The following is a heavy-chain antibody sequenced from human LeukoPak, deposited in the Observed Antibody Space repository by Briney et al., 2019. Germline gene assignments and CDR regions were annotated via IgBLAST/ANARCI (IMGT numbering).Heavy chain of an antibody. D-gene: IGHD2-21*02. V-gene: IGHV3-23*01. CDR2: ISGSGGST. Sequence: GGSLRLSCAASGFTFSSNVMIWVRQAPGKGLEWVSAISGSGGSTYYADSVKGRFTISRDNSKNTLYLQMNSLRAEDTAVYYCAISGGDLGYWGQGTLVTVSS. CDR3: AISGGDLGY. CDR1: GFTFSSNV. J-gene: IGHJ4*02.